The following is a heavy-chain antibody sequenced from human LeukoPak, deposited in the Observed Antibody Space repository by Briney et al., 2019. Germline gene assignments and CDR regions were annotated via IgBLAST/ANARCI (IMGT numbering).Heavy chain of an antibody. Sequence: GGSLRLSCAASGFTFSSYSMNWVRQAPGKGLEWVSSISSSSYIYYADSVKGRFTISRDNAKNSLYLQMNSLRAEDTAVYYCARDPYYYDSSGYPDDYWGQGTLVTVSS. CDR1: GFTFSSYS. V-gene: IGHV3-21*01. CDR2: ISSSSYI. J-gene: IGHJ4*02. CDR3: ARDPYYYDSSGYPDDY. D-gene: IGHD3-22*01.